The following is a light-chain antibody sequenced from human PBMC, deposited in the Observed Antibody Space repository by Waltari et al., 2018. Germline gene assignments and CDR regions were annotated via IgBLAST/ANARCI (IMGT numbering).Light chain of an antibody. V-gene: IGLV1-47*01. CDR1: SSNIGSTP. J-gene: IGLJ2*01. Sequence: QSVLTQPPSASGTPGQRVTISCSGSSSNIGSTPVSWYQQLPGMAPTLLIYRNNQRPSGVPDRFTGSKSGTSASLAISGLRSEDEAHYYCAAWDDSLEEVFGGGTKLTVL. CDR3: AAWDDSLEEV. CDR2: RNN.